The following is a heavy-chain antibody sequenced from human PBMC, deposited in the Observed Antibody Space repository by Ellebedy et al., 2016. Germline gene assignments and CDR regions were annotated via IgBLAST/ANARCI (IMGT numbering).Heavy chain of an antibody. Sequence: GESLKISXAVSGFSISDYDMNWVRQPPGKGLEWVSHSTGSRNFIYYGDSVKGRFTISRDNAKNLLYLQMNSLRPEDTAFYFCVRDRSAMRWATFDLWGQGALVTVSS. CDR2: STGSRNFI. D-gene: IGHD3-16*01. CDR1: GFSISDYD. CDR3: VRDRSAMRWATFDL. J-gene: IGHJ4*02. V-gene: IGHV3-21*05.